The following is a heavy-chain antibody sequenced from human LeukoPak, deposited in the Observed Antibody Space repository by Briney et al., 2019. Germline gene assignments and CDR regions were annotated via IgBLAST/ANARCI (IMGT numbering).Heavy chain of an antibody. J-gene: IGHJ1*01. CDR3: ARHDMSSGEYFQH. CDR2: IYYSGST. Sequence: SETLSLTCTVSGYSISSGYYWSWIRQPPGKGLEWIGYIYYSGSTNYNPSLKSRVTISVDTSKNQFSLKLSSVTAADTAVYYCARHDMSSGEYFQHWGQGTLVTVSS. CDR1: GYSISSGYY. V-gene: IGHV4-59*08. D-gene: IGHD6-19*01.